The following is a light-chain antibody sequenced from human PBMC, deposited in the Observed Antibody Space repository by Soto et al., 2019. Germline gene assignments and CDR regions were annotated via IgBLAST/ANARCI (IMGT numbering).Light chain of an antibody. CDR3: SSYTSSSTLV. Sequence: QSALTQPASVSGSPGQSITISCTGTSSDVGGYNYVSWYQQHPGKAPKLMIYEVNNRPSGVSNRFSGSKSGNTASLTISGLQDEDEADYYCSSYTSSSTLVFGGGTKLTVL. J-gene: IGLJ2*01. V-gene: IGLV2-14*01. CDR2: EVN. CDR1: SSDVGGYNY.